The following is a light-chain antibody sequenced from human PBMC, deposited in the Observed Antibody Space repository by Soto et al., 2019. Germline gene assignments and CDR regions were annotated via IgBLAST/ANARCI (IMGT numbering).Light chain of an antibody. CDR1: QSVSRNY. CDR2: GGS. Sequence: EIVLTQSPGTLSLSPGERATLSCRASQSVSRNYLAWYQQKPGQAPRLLMYGGSNRATGIPDRFRGSGSGTDFSLTISRLEPEDFAVYYCQQYRSSPLTFGGGTKVEIQ. V-gene: IGKV3-20*01. CDR3: QQYRSSPLT. J-gene: IGKJ4*01.